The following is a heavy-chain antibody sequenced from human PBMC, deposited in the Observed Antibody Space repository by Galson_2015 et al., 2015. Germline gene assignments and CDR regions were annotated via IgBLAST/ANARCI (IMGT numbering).Heavy chain of an antibody. CDR2: TRNKANRYTT. V-gene: IGHV3-72*01. CDR1: GFTFSDHY. CDR3: ARSITASPIDF. J-gene: IGHJ4*02. D-gene: IGHD1-20*01. Sequence: SLRLSCATSGFTFSDHYIDWVRQSPGKGLEWLGLTRNKANRYTTEYAASVKGRFTISRDESQNLVFLQMNSLKTEDTAVYYCARSITASPIDFWGQGTLVTVSS.